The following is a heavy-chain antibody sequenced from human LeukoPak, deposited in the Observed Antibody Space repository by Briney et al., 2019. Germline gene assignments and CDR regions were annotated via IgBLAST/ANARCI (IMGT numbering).Heavy chain of an antibody. J-gene: IGHJ2*01. CDR1: GDSISSYY. CDR2: IYYSGST. V-gene: IGHV4-59*08. CDR3: ARRHSNSYWYFDL. D-gene: IGHD6-6*01. Sequence: SETLSLTCAVSGDSISSYYWSWIRQPPGKGLEWIGYIYYSGSTTYNPSLRSRVTISLDTSKNQFSLKLNSVTAADTAVYCCARRHSNSYWYFDLWGRGTLVTVSS.